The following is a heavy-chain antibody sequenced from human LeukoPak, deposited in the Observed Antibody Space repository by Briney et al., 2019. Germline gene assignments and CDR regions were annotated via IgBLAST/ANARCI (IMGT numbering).Heavy chain of an antibody. CDR1: GFTFSSYS. CDR3: AREQWLVPSFDY. Sequence: GGSLRLSCAASGFTFSSYSMNWVRQAPGKGLEWVSSISSSSSYIYYADSVKGRFTISRDNAKNSLYLQMNSLRAEDTAVYYCAREQWLVPSFDYWGQGTLVTVSS. CDR2: ISSSSSYI. J-gene: IGHJ4*02. D-gene: IGHD6-19*01. V-gene: IGHV3-21*01.